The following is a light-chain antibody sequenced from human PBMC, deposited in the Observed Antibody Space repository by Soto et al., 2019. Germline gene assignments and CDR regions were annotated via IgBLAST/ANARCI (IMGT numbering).Light chain of an antibody. CDR2: DAS. V-gene: IGKV3-15*01. Sequence: EIVMTQSPATLSVSPGERATLSCRASQSVTSKLAWYQQKPGQAPRLLIYDASTKATGIPARFSGSGSGTEFTITISSLQSEDFAVDYCQQYNDWPPWTFGQGTKVEIK. CDR3: QQYNDWPPWT. CDR1: QSVTSK. J-gene: IGKJ1*01.